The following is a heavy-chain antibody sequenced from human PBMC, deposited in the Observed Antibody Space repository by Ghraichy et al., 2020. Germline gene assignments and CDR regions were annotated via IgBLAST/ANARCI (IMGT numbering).Heavy chain of an antibody. J-gene: IGHJ5*02. Sequence: GGSLRLSCAASGFTFSGSAMHWVRQASGKGLEWVGRIRSKANSYATAYAASVKGRFTISRDDSKNTAYLQMNSLKTEDTAVYYCTRERTSPPGFDPWGQGTLVTVSS. CDR2: IRSKANSYAT. V-gene: IGHV3-73*01. CDR1: GFTFSGSA. CDR3: TRERTSPPGFDP. D-gene: IGHD1-7*01.